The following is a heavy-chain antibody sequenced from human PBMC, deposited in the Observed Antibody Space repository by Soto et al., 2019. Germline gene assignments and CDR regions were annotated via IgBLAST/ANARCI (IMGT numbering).Heavy chain of an antibody. V-gene: IGHV1-2*04. Sequence: GASVKVSCKASGGTFSNYAISWVRQAPGQGLEWLGRINPKSGGTSTAQKFQGWVTMTTDTSISTASMELTRLTSDDTAIYYCARGDSTDCSNGVCSFFYNHDMDVWGQGTTVTVSS. CDR2: INPKSGGT. D-gene: IGHD2-8*01. J-gene: IGHJ6*02. CDR1: GGTFSNYA. CDR3: ARGDSTDCSNGVCSFFYNHDMDV.